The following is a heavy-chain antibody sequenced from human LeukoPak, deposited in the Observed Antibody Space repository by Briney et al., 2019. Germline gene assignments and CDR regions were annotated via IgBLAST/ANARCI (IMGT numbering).Heavy chain of an antibody. CDR3: ARDILSSSSWAPFGY. D-gene: IGHD6-13*01. V-gene: IGHV4-39*07. CDR2: IYYSGST. Sequence: SETLSLTCTVSGGSINSSSYYWGWIRQPPGKGLEWIGSIYYSGSTYYNPSLKSRVTISVDTSKNQFSLKLSSVTAADTAVYYCARDILSSSSWAPFGYWGQGTLVTVSS. CDR1: GGSINSSSYY. J-gene: IGHJ4*02.